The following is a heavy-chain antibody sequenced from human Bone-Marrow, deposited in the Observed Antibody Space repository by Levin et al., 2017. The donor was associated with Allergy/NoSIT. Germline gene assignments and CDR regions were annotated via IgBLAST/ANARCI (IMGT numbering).Heavy chain of an antibody. D-gene: IGHD6-19*01. J-gene: IGHJ4*02. CDR3: AATDYSSGWVDY. CDR2: IYHNGNT. CDR1: GGSITNFY. V-gene: IGHV4-59*08. Sequence: PSETLSLTCSVSGGSITNFYWNWIRQSPGKGLEWIGDIYHNGNTHYNPSLKSRVSLSIDTSKNQVSLRLDSVTAADAAIFYCAATDYSSGWVDYWGQGTLVSVSS.